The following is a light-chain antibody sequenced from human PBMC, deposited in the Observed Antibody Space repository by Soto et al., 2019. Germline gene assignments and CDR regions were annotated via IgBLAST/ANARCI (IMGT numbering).Light chain of an antibody. CDR2: ALS. J-gene: IGKJ1*01. CDR3: QQYDSWPRT. V-gene: IGKV3-15*01. Sequence: EIVLTQSPATLSVCPGEGATLSCRASQSFGNNVGWYQQKPGQAPRLLMHALSTRANGIPARFSGTGSGTEFTLTISSLQSEDFAVYYCQQYDSWPRTFGQGTKVDIK. CDR1: QSFGNN.